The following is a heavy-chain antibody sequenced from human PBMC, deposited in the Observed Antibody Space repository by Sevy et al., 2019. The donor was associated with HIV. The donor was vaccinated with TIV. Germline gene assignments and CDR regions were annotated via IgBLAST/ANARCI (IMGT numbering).Heavy chain of an antibody. CDR1: GFTFSSYA. Sequence: GGSLRLSCAASGFTFSSYAMHWVRQAPGKGLEWVAVISYDGSNKYYADSVKGRFTISRDNSKNTLYLQMNGLRAEDTAVYYCARQAYCGGDCYGYFDYWGQGTLVTVSS. CDR3: ARQAYCGGDCYGYFDY. D-gene: IGHD2-21*02. CDR2: ISYDGSNK. J-gene: IGHJ4*02. V-gene: IGHV3-30-3*01.